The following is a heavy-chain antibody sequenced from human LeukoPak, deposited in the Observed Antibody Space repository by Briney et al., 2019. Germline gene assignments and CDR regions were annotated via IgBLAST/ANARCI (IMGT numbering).Heavy chain of an antibody. CDR2: IIPIFGTA. J-gene: IGHJ5*02. CDR3: AREEAAAAGEGDWFDP. CDR1: GGTFSSYA. V-gene: IGHV1-69*13. D-gene: IGHD6-13*01. Sequence: SVKVSCKASGGTFSSYAISWVRQAPGQGLEWMGGIIPIFGTANYAQKFQGRVTITADESTSTAYMELSSLRSEDTAVYYCAREEAAAAGEGDWFDPWGQGTLVTVSS.